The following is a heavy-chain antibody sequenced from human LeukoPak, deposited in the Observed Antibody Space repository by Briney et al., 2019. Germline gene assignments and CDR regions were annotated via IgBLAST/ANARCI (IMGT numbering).Heavy chain of an antibody. J-gene: IGHJ4*02. CDR1: GFTFSSYE. CDR3: ARDNDYDYVWGSYRYGLDY. D-gene: IGHD3-16*02. Sequence: GGSLRLSCAASGFTFSSYEMNWVRQAPGKGLEWVSYISSSGSTIYYADSVKGRFTISRDNAKNSLYLQMNSLRAEDTAVYYCARDNDYDYVWGSYRYGLDYWGQGTLVIVSS. CDR2: ISSSGSTI. V-gene: IGHV3-48*03.